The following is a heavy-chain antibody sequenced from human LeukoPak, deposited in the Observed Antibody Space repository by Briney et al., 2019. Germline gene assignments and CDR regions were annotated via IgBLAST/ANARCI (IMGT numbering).Heavy chain of an antibody. D-gene: IGHD2-21*01. V-gene: IGHV4-4*09. Sequence: SEALSLTCTVSGGSISSYYWSWIRQPPGKGLEWIGYIYTSGSTNYNPSLKSRVTISVDTSKNQFSLKLSSVTDADTAVYYCARLPYLYYFDYWGQGTLVTVSS. CDR3: ARLPYLYYFDY. CDR1: GGSISSYY. CDR2: IYTSGST. J-gene: IGHJ4*02.